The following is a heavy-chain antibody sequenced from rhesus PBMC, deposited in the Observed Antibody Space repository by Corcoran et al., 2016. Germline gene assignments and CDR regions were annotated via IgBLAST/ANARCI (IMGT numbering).Heavy chain of an antibody. J-gene: IGHJ6*01. Sequence: QVHLQESGPGLVKPSETLSLTCAVSGGSISTNYCTWTRPPPRKVLEWTGRIYGSRGSTSYNPSLTSRVTISTDTSKNQFSLKLSSVTAADTAVYYCARDSGSFYGLDSWGQGVVVTVSS. CDR2: IYGSRGST. D-gene: IGHD3-16*01. CDR1: GGSISTNY. V-gene: IGHV4-147*01. CDR3: ARDSGSFYGLDS.